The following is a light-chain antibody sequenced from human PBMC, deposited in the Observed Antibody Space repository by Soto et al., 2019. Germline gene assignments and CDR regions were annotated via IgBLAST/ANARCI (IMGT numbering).Light chain of an antibody. CDR1: SSDVGGHNY. V-gene: IGLV2-14*01. CDR2: EVS. Sequence: QSVLTQPASVSGSPGQSITIPCTGTSSDVGGHNYVCWFQQHPGKGPKLMIYEVSNRPSGVSNRFSGSKSGNTASLTISGLQAEDEADYYCTSYARSNIWVFGGGTKLTVL. J-gene: IGLJ3*02. CDR3: TSYARSNIWV.